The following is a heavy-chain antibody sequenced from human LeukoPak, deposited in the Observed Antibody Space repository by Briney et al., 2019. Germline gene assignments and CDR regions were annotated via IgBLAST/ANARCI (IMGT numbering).Heavy chain of an antibody. CDR3: ARVRTTVTDKRSGAFDI. CDR2: IYHSGST. D-gene: IGHD4-17*01. Sequence: KPSETLSLTCTVSGYSISSGYYWGWIRQPPGKGLEWIGSIYHSGSTYYNPSLKSRVTISVDTSKNQFSLKLSSVTAADTAVYYCARVRTTVTDKRSGAFDIWGQGTMVTVSS. V-gene: IGHV4-38-2*02. J-gene: IGHJ3*02. CDR1: GYSISSGYY.